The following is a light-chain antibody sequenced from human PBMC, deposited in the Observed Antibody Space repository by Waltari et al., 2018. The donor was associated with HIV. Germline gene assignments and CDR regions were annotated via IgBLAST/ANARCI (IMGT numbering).Light chain of an antibody. J-gene: IGLJ2*01. V-gene: IGLV2-14*03. CDR2: DVS. CDR3: SSYTSSSTPLVV. CDR1: SSDVGGSHY. Sequence: QSALTQPASVSGSPGQSLTIPCTGTSSDVGGSHYVSWYQQHPGKAPKLMIYDVSNRPSGVSNRFSGSKSDNTASLTISGLQAEDEADYYCSSYTSSSTPLVVFGGGTKLTVL.